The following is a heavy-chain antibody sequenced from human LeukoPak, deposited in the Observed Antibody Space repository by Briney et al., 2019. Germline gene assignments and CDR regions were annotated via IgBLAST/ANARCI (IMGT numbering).Heavy chain of an antibody. CDR1: SGSISSSSYY. CDR3: ARPQGSYGWENAFDI. J-gene: IGHJ3*02. V-gene: IGHV4-39*01. D-gene: IGHD5-18*01. Sequence: SETLSLTCTVSSGSISSSSYYWGWIRQPPGKGLEWIGSIYYSGSTYYNPSLKSRVTISVDTSKNQFSLKLSSVTAADTAVYYCARPQGSYGWENAFDIWGQGTMVTVSS. CDR2: IYYSGST.